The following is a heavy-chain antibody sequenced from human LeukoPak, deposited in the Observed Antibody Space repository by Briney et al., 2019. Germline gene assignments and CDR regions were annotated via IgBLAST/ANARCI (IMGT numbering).Heavy chain of an antibody. CDR3: ARDHYCSSTSCYEDY. J-gene: IGHJ4*02. CDR2: IYPGFGST. CDR1: GYTFTSYY. Sequence: GASVKVSCKASGYTFTSYYMHWVRQAPGQGREWMGIIYPGFGSTSYAQKSQGRVTMTRDTSTSTVYMELSSLRSEDTAVYYCARDHYCSSTSCYEDYWGQGTLVTVSS. V-gene: IGHV1-46*01. D-gene: IGHD2-2*01.